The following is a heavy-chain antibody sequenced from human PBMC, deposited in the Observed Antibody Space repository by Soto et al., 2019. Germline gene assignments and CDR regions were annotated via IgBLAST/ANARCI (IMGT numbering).Heavy chain of an antibody. Sequence: SETLSLTCTVSGGSINSSSYYWGWIRQPPGKGLEWIGTIYYSGDTYYNPSPKSRVTISVDTSKNQFSLKLSSVTAEDTAVYYCARHRVPSIQLWVYFAYLGQGHLGTRSS. CDR2: IYYSGDT. J-gene: IGHJ4*03. V-gene: IGHV4-39*01. CDR3: ARHRVPSIQLWVYFAY. D-gene: IGHD5-18*01. CDR1: GGSINSSSYY.